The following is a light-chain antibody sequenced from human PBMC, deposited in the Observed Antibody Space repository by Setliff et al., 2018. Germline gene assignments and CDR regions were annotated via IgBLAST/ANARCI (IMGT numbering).Light chain of an antibody. J-gene: IGKJ3*01. Sequence: EIVLTQSPATLSLSPGERATLSCRASQSVGSYLAWYQHKPDEAPRLLIYDASNRATGVPARFSASGSGTDFTLTISSLEPEDFAIYYCQQRSKWPRRTFGPGTKVDIK. CDR1: QSVGSY. V-gene: IGKV3-11*01. CDR2: DAS. CDR3: QQRSKWPRRT.